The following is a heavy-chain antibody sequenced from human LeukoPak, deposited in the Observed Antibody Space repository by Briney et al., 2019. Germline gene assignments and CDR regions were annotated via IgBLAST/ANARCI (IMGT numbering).Heavy chain of an antibody. CDR3: ARAKGYSEDY. D-gene: IGHD2-15*01. CDR1: GFTFSDYY. Sequence: GGSLRLSCAASGFTFSDYYMSWIRQAPGKGLEWVSVIYSGGSTYYADSVKGRFTISRDNAKNSLYLQMNSLRAEDTAVYYCARAKGYSEDYWGQGTLVTVSP. CDR2: IYSGGST. J-gene: IGHJ4*02. V-gene: IGHV3-53*01.